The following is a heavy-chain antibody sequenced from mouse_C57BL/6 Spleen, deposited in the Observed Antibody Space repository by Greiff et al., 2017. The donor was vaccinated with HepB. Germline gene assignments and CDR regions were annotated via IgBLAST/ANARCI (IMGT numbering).Heavy chain of an antibody. CDR2: IYPGSGST. V-gene: IGHV1-55*01. CDR3: AREGYYSNHHYAMDY. D-gene: IGHD2-5*01. CDR1: GYTFTSYW. Sequence: QVQLQQPGAELVKPGASVKMSCKASGYTFTSYWITWVKQRPGQGLEWIGDIYPGSGSTNYNEKFKSKATLTVDTSSSTAYMQLSSLTSEDSAVYYCAREGYYSNHHYAMDYWGQGTSVTVSS. J-gene: IGHJ4*01.